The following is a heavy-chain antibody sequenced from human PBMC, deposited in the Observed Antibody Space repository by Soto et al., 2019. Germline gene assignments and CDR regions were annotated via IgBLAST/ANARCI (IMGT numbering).Heavy chain of an antibody. CDR3: ARQGGSSGIWYFDY. CDR2: TSYDENYK. V-gene: IGHV3-30*04. J-gene: IGHJ4*02. CDR1: GFTFSGYA. Sequence: QVQLVESGGGVVQPGRSLRLSCAASGFTFSGYAMRWVRQAPGKGLEWVAATSYDENYKYYADSVKGRFTISRDNSKNTLFLQMNSLRTEDTAVYYCARQGGSSGIWYFDYWGQGSLVTVSS. D-gene: IGHD6-6*01.